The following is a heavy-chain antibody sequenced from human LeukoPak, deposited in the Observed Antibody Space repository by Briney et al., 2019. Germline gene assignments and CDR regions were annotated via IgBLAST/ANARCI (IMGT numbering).Heavy chain of an antibody. D-gene: IGHD5-12*01. CDR1: GYSISSGYY. CDR3: ARRGATTFDY. J-gene: IGHJ4*02. Sequence: SETLSLTCAVSGYSISSGYYWGWIRQPPGKGLEWIGSIYHSGSTYYNPSLKSRVTISVDTSKNQFSLKLSSVTAAGTAVYYCARRGATTFDYWGQGTLVTVSS. V-gene: IGHV4-38-2*01. CDR2: IYHSGST.